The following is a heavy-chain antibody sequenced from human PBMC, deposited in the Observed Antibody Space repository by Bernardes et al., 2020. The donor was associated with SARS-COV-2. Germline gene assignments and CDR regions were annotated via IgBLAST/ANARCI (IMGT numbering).Heavy chain of an antibody. CDR2: IKQDGSDK. V-gene: IGHV3-7*01. Sequence: GGSLRLSRAASGFSFSSYWMSWVRQAPGKGLEWVANIKQDGSDKYYVDSVKGRFTISRDNAKNSLYLQMNSLRAEDTAVYYCARDRGDGSFDYWGQGTLVTVSS. CDR1: GFSFSSYW. D-gene: IGHD3-10*01. J-gene: IGHJ4*02. CDR3: ARDRGDGSFDY.